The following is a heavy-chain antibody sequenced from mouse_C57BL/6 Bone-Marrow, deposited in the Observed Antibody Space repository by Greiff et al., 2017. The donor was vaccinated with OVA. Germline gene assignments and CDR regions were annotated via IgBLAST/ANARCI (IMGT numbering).Heavy chain of an antibody. CDR3: ARENGSSYYAMDY. CDR1: GYTFTDYY. J-gene: IGHJ4*01. D-gene: IGHD1-1*01. CDR2: IFPGSGST. V-gene: IGHV1-75*01. Sequence: QVQLQQSGPELVKPGASVKISCKASGYTFTDYYINWVKQRPGQGLEWIGWIFPGSGSTYYNEKFKGKATLTVDKSSSTAYMWLSSLTSDDSAVYCCARENGSSYYAMDYWGQGTSVTVSS.